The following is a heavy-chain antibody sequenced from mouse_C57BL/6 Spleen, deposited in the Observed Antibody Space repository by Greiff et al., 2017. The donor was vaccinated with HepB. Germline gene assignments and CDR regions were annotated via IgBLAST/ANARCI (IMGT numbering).Heavy chain of an antibody. J-gene: IGHJ2*01. Sequence: VKVVDSGAELVRPGTSVKVSCKASGYAFTNYLIEWVKQRPGQGLEWIGVINPGSGGTNYNEKFKGKATLTADKSSSTAYMQLSSLTSEDSAVYFCARGGSPVYFDYWGQGTTLTVSS. CDR3: ARGGSPVYFDY. V-gene: IGHV1-54*01. CDR2: INPGSGGT. CDR1: GYAFTNYL.